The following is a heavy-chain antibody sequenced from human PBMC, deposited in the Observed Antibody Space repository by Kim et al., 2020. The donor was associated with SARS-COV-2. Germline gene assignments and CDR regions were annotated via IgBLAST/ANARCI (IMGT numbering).Heavy chain of an antibody. D-gene: IGHD3-22*01. CDR3: ARDQAHYYDSSGYYSKSVGAFDI. J-gene: IGHJ3*02. V-gene: IGHV1-69*13. CDR1: GGTFSSYA. CDR2: IIPIFGTA. Sequence: SVKVSCKASGGTFSSYAISWVRQAPGQGLEWMGGIIPIFGTANYAQKFQGRVTITADESTSTAYMELSSLRSEDTAVYYCARDQAHYYDSSGYYSKSVGAFDIWGQGTMVTVSS.